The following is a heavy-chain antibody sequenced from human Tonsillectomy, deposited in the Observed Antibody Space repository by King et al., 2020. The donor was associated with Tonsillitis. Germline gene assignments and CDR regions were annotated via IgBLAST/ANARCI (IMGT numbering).Heavy chain of an antibody. CDR2: ISSSSSTI. D-gene: IGHD3-16*01. J-gene: IGHJ3*02. V-gene: IGHV3-48*01. CDR3: ARAALGDAFDI. CDR1: GFTFSSYS. Sequence: VQLVESGGGLVQPGGSLRLPCAASGFTFSSYSMNWVRQAPGKGLEWVSYISSSSSTIYYADSVKGRFPISRDNAKNSLYLQMNSLRAEDTAVYYCARAALGDAFDIWGQGTMVTVSS.